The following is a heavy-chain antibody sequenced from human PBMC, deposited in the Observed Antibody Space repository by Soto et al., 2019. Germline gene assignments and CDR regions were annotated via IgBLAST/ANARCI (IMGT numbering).Heavy chain of an antibody. Sequence: GASVNVSCKASGYTFTGYYMHWWRQAPGQGLECMGWINPNSGGTNYAQKFQGRVTMTRDTSISTVYLELRSLRSDDAAFYYCARSSGGVFGIIIEGSNWFGSWGQGTLVTVSS. CDR2: INPNSGGT. CDR3: ARSSGGVFGIIIEGSNWFGS. CDR1: GYTFTGYY. D-gene: IGHD1-26*01. V-gene: IGHV1-2*02. J-gene: IGHJ5*01.